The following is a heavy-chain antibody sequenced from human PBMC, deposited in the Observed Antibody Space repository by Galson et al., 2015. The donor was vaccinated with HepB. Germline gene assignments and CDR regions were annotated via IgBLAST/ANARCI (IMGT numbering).Heavy chain of an antibody. CDR1: GDSVSTNIVA. CDR3: TRVRHLARGMDV. J-gene: IGHJ6*04. D-gene: IGHD5-12*01. V-gene: IGHV6-1*01. Sequence: CAISGDSVSTNIVAWNWIRQSPSRGLEWLGRTYYRSKWYNDYAVSVQSRITINPDTSRNQFSLQLNSVTPEDTGVYYCTRVRHLARGMDVWGKGTTVIVSS. CDR2: TYYRSKWYN.